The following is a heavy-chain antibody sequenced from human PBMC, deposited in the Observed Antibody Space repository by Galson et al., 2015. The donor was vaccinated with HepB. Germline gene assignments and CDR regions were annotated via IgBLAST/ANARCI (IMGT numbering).Heavy chain of an antibody. V-gene: IGHV4-61*02. CDR2: IYTSGST. CDR3: ARVASITIFGVPMRAGAFDI. Sequence: QVQLQESGPGLVKPSQTLSLTCTVSGGSISSGSYYWSWIRQPAGKGLEWIGRIYTSGSTNYNPSLKSRVTMSVDTSKNQFSLKLSSVTAADTAVYYCARVASITIFGVPMRAGAFDIWGQGTMVTVSS. J-gene: IGHJ3*02. D-gene: IGHD3-3*01. CDR1: GGSISSGSYY.